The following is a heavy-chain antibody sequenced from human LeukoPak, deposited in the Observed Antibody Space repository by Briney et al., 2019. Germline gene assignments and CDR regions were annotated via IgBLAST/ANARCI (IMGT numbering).Heavy chain of an antibody. CDR2: INAGNGNT. D-gene: IGHD1-1*01. CDR3: ARLEEYCYGMDV. Sequence: VASVKVSCKASGYTFTSYAMHWVRQAPGQRLEWMGWINAGNGNTKYSQKFQGRVTITRDTSASTAYMELSSLRSEDTAVYYCARLEEYCYGMDVWGQGTTVTVSS. J-gene: IGHJ6*02. V-gene: IGHV1-3*01. CDR1: GYTFTSYA.